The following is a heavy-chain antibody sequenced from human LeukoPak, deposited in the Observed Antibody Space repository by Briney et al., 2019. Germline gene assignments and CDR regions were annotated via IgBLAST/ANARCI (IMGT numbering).Heavy chain of an antibody. V-gene: IGHV3-53*01. J-gene: IGHJ3*02. CDR1: GFTVSSNY. CDR2: IYSGGST. Sequence: GGTLRLSCAASGFTVSSNYMSWVRQAPGKGLEWVSAIYSGGSTYYADSVKGRFTISRDNSKNTLYLQMNSLRAEDTAVYYCARGPTDLFDAFDIWGQGTMVTVSS. CDR3: ARGPTDLFDAFDI.